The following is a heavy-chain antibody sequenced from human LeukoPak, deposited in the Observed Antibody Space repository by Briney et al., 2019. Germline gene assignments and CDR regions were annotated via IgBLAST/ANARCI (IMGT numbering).Heavy chain of an antibody. CDR1: GYTFTGYY. Sequence: ALVKVSCKASGYTFTGYYMHWVRQAPGQGLEWMGWINPNSGGTNYAQKFQGRVTMTRDTSISTAYMELSRLRSDDTAVYYCAREVEMATILYAFDIWGQGTMVTVSS. CDR2: INPNSGGT. CDR3: AREVEMATILYAFDI. V-gene: IGHV1-2*02. D-gene: IGHD5-24*01. J-gene: IGHJ3*02.